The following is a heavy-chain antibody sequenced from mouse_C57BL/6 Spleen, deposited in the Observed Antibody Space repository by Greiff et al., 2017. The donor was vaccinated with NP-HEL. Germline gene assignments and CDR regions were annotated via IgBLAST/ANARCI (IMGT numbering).Heavy chain of an antibody. J-gene: IGHJ4*01. V-gene: IGHV1-81*01. CDR3: AGYSNYDYYAMDY. Sequence: VQLQQSGAELARPGASVKLSCKASGYTFTSYGISWVKQRTGQGLEWIGEIYPRSGNTYYNEKFKGKAILTADKSSSTAYMELRSLTSEDSAVYFCAGYSNYDYYAMDYWGQGTSVTVSS. D-gene: IGHD2-5*01. CDR2: IYPRSGNT. CDR1: GYTFTSYG.